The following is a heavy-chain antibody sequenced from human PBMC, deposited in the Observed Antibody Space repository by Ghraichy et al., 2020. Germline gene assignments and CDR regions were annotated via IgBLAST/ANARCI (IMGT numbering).Heavy chain of an antibody. J-gene: IGHJ6*02. Sequence: ASVKVSCKASGYTFTSYGISWVRQAPGQGLEWMGWISAYNGNTNYAQKLQGRVTMTTDTSTSTAYMELRSLRSDDTAVYYCARDYSSSWSYGMDVWGQGTTVTVSS. CDR2: ISAYNGNT. D-gene: IGHD6-13*01. V-gene: IGHV1-18*01. CDR3: ARDYSSSWSYGMDV. CDR1: GYTFTSYG.